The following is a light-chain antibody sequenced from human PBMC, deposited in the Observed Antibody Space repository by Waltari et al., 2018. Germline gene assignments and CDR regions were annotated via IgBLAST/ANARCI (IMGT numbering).Light chain of an antibody. CDR3: HSYDSSPFWV. V-gene: IGLV6-57*02. CDR2: EDD. J-gene: IGLJ3*02. CDR1: SGSIATDY. Sequence: NFLLTQPHSVSESPGKTVTISCTSRSGSIATDYVQWYQQRPGSAPTTVIYEDDQRPSGVPDRFSGSIDSSSNSASLTISGLKTEDEADYYCHSYDSSPFWVFGGGTKLTVL.